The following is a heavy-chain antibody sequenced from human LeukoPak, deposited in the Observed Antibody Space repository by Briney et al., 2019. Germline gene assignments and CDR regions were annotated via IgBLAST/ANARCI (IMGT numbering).Heavy chain of an antibody. J-gene: IGHJ4*02. Sequence: GGSLRLSCAASGFTFSNAWMSWVRQAPGKGLEWVGRIKSKTDGGTTDYAAPVKGRFTISRDDSKNTLYLQMNSLKTEDTAVYYCASDFWRGFADYWGQGTLVTVSS. V-gene: IGHV3-15*01. CDR3: ASDFWRGFADY. D-gene: IGHD3-3*01. CDR1: GFTFSNAW. CDR2: IKSKTDGGTT.